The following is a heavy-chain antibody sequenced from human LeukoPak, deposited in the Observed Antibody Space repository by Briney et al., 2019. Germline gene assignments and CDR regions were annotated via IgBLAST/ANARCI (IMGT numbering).Heavy chain of an antibody. CDR2: INHSGST. V-gene: IGHV4-34*01. CDR3: ASYYHDSSGYYLDY. J-gene: IGHJ4*02. D-gene: IGHD3-22*01. CDR1: GGSFSGYY. Sequence: SETLSLTCAVYGGSFSGYYWSWIRQPPGKGLEWIGEINHSGSTNYNPSLKSRVTISVDTSKNQFSLKLSSVTAADTAVYYCASYYHDSSGYYLDYWGQGTLVTVSS.